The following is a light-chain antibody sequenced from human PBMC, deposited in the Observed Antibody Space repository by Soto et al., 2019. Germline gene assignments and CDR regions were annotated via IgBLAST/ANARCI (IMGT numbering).Light chain of an antibody. CDR1: RSDVGAYNF. J-gene: IGLJ1*01. CDR3: SSFRSGSTL. Sequence: QSALSPHASVSGSPGQSLAISCSGGRSDVGAYNFVSWYQQHPGKAPQLLIYEVSTRPSGVSSRFSGSKSGNTASLTISGLQPEDEADYYCSSFRSGSTLFGTGTKVTVL. CDR2: EVS. V-gene: IGLV2-14*01.